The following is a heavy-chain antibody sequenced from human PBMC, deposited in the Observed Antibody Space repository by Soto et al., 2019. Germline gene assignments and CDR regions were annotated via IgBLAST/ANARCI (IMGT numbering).Heavy chain of an antibody. V-gene: IGHV3-23*01. J-gene: IGHJ2*01. CDR3: AKCGYDIGGYFEL. CDR1: GFTFSSYA. D-gene: IGHD5-12*01. Sequence: EVQLLESGGGLVQPGGSLRLSCAASGFTFSSYAMSWVRQAPGKGLEWVSAISGSGGSTYYADSVKGRFTISRDNSKNTLYLQMNSLRAEDMAVYYFAKCGYDIGGYFELWGRGTLVTVSS. CDR2: ISGSGGST.